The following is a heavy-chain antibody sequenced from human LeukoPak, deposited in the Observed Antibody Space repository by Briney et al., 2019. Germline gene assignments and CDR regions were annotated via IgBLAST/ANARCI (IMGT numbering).Heavy chain of an antibody. V-gene: IGHV3-53*01. CDR2: IYSGGST. CDR1: GFTVSSNY. Sequence: GGSLRLSCAASGFTVSSNYMSWVRQAPGKGLEWVSVIYSGGSTYYADSVMGRFTISRDNSKNTLHLQMNSLRAEDAAVYYCARGYPSDYWGQGTLVTVSS. CDR3: ARGYPSDY. J-gene: IGHJ4*02. D-gene: IGHD1-14*01.